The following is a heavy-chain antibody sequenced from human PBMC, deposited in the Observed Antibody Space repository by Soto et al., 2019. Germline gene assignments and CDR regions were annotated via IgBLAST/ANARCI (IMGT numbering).Heavy chain of an antibody. J-gene: IGHJ4*02. Sequence: EVQLVESGGGLVQPGRSLRLSCAASGFTFDDYAMHWVRQAPGKGLEWVSGISWNSGSIGYADSVKGRFTISRDNAKNSLYLQMNSLRAEDTALYYCAKDGAAQSKWDVFDYWGQGTLVTVSS. V-gene: IGHV3-9*01. CDR3: AKDGAAQSKWDVFDY. D-gene: IGHD6-6*01. CDR1: GFTFDDYA. CDR2: ISWNSGSI.